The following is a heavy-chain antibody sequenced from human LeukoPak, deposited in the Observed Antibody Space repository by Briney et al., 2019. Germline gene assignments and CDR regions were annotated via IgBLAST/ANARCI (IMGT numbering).Heavy chain of an antibody. CDR3: ARGITFGGVIDTYYFDY. J-gene: IGHJ4*02. Sequence: GGSLRLSCAASGFTFSSYGMHWVRQAPGKGLEWVAFIRYDGSNKYYADSVKGRFTISRDNSKNTLYLQMNSLRAEDTAVYYCARGITFGGVIDTYYFDYWGQGTLVTVSS. V-gene: IGHV3-30*02. CDR1: GFTFSSYG. D-gene: IGHD3-16*02. CDR2: IRYDGSNK.